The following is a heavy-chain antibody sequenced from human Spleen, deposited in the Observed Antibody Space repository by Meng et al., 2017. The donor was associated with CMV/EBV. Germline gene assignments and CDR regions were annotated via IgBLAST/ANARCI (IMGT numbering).Heavy chain of an antibody. D-gene: IGHD2-21*01. CDR2: VSTDGSNK. J-gene: IGHJ4*02. V-gene: IGHV3-30*03. CDR3: VRDGVVPTWSFDH. CDR1: GFMLSDYD. Sequence: GESLKISCVASGFMLSDYDIHWVRQPPGKGLQWVAAVSTDGSNKYYEDSVKGRFTICRDNSKNTLFLQMNNLKPDDTAVYYCVRDGVVPTWSFDHWGQGTLVTVSS.